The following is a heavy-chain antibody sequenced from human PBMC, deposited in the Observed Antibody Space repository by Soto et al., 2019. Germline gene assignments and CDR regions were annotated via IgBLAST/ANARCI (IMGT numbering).Heavy chain of an antibody. CDR2: IIPIFGTA. V-gene: IGHV1-69*01. CDR3: ARGQEDYYDSSGYYYYYGMDV. D-gene: IGHD3-22*01. Sequence: QVQLVQSGAEVKKPGSSVKVSCKASGGTFSSYAISWVRQAPGQGLEWMGGIIPIFGTANYAQKFQGRVTITGDESTSTAYMELSSLRSEDTAVYYCARGQEDYYDSSGYYYYYGMDVWGQGTTVTVSS. CDR1: GGTFSSYA. J-gene: IGHJ6*02.